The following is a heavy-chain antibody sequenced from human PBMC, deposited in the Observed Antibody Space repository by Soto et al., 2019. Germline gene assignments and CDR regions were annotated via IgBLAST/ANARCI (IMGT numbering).Heavy chain of an antibody. D-gene: IGHD3-16*02. Sequence: QVQLVESGGGVVQPGRSLRLSCAASGFTFSSYGMHWVRQAAGKGLEWVAVIWYDGSNKYYADSVKARFTISRDNSKNTLYLPMNSMRAEDTAVYDCARDRVWPGELSEHDYYYGMHVWGQGPTVTVSS. CDR3: ARDRVWPGELSEHDYYYGMHV. V-gene: IGHV3-33*01. J-gene: IGHJ6*02. CDR1: GFTFSSYG. CDR2: IWYDGSNK.